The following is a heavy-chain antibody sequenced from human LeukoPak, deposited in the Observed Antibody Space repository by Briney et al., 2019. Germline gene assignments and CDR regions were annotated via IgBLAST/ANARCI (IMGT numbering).Heavy chain of an antibody. CDR2: ISYDGSNK. CDR3: ARAYGSYYYYGMDV. D-gene: IGHD1-26*01. CDR1: GFTFSSYG. Sequence: PGGSLRLSCAASGFTFSSYGMHWVRQAPGKGLEWVAVISYDGSNKYYADSVKGRFTISRDNSKNTLYLQMNSLRAEDTAVYYCARAYGSYYYYGMDVWGQGTTVTVSS. J-gene: IGHJ6*02. V-gene: IGHV3-30*03.